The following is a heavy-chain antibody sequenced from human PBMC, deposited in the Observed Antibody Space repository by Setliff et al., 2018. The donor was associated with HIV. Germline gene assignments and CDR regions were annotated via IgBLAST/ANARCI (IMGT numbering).Heavy chain of an antibody. D-gene: IGHD3-22*01. CDR2: IYHSGST. CDR3: ARQKETYYYGSSGYPAYFDY. Sequence: SETLSLTCAVSGYSISSGFYWGWIRQPPGKGLEWIGSIYHSGSTYYSPSLKSRVSFSVDTSKNQLSLKLRSVTAADSAMYYCARQKETYYYGSSGYPAYFDYWGQGTPVTVSS. V-gene: IGHV4-38-2*01. CDR1: GYSISSGFY. J-gene: IGHJ4*02.